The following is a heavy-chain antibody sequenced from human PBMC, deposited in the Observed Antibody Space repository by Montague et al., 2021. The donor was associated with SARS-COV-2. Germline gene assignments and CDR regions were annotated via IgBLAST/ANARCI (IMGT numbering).Heavy chain of an antibody. Sequence: SETLSLTCTVSGGSISSYYWSWIRRPPGKGLEWIGYIYYSGSTNYNPSHKSRDTISVDTSKNQFSLKLSSVTAADTAVYYCAGEVRYYYDSSGPGAFDIWGQGTMVTVSS. CDR1: GGSISSYY. CDR3: AGEVRYYYDSSGPGAFDI. J-gene: IGHJ3*02. CDR2: IYYSGST. V-gene: IGHV4-59*01. D-gene: IGHD3-22*01.